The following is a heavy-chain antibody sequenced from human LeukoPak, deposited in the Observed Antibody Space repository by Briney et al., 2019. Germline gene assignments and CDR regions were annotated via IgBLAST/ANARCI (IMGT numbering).Heavy chain of an antibody. CDR2: IGRGSGE. CDR3: AKVLGVEVPAASRWFDP. Sequence: GGSLRLSCAASGLTFNKYAMTWVRQVPGKGLEWVSTIGRGSGELYAHSAKGRFTVSRDNAKNTLYLEMTSLRAEDTALYYCAKVLGVEVPAASRWFDPWGQGTLVTVSA. D-gene: IGHD2-2*01. V-gene: IGHV3-23*01. J-gene: IGHJ5*02. CDR1: GLTFNKYA.